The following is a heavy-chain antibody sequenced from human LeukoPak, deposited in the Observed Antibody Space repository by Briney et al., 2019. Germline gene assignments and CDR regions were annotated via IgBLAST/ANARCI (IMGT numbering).Heavy chain of an antibody. CDR3: ARSSYDYGDYLDAFDI. Sequence: ASVKVSCKASGYTFTSYDINWVRQAPGQGLEWMGWINPNSGGTNYAQKFQGRVTMTRDTSISTAYMELSRLRSDDTAVYYCARSSYDYGDYLDAFDIWGQGTMVTVSS. D-gene: IGHD4-17*01. J-gene: IGHJ3*02. V-gene: IGHV1-2*02. CDR1: GYTFTSYD. CDR2: INPNSGGT.